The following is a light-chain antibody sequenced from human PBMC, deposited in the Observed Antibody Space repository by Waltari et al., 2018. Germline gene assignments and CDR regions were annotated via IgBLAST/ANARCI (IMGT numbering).Light chain of an antibody. Sequence: DIQMTQSPSSLSASVEDKGTLTCRASQSISTWLAWFQLKPGKAPKLLIYKASNLESGVPSRFSGSGSGTEFTLTISSLLPEDFATYYCQQYNSDSHSFGQGTRLEIK. CDR3: QQYNSDSHS. CDR2: KAS. V-gene: IGKV1-5*03. CDR1: QSISTW. J-gene: IGKJ2*01.